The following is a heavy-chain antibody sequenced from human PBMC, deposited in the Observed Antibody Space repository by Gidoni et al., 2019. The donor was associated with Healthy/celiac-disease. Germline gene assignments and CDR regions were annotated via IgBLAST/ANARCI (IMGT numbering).Heavy chain of an antibody. CDR3: ARGQGITFGGVIGGVDWYFDL. D-gene: IGHD3-16*02. V-gene: IGHV1-2*06. Sequence: QVQLVQSGAEVKKPGASVKVSCKASGYTFTGYYMPWVRQAPGQGLEWMGRINPNSGGTNYAQKFQGRVTMTRDTSISTAYMGRSRLRSDDTAVYYCARGQGITFGGVIGGVDWYFDLWGRGTLVTVSS. CDR2: INPNSGGT. J-gene: IGHJ2*01. CDR1: GYTFTGYY.